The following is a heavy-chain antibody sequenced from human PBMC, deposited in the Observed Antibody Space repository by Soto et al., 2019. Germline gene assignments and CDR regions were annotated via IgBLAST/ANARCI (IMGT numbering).Heavy chain of an antibody. CDR3: ANGASHAPFEK. Sequence: EGHLLESGGDLVLPGGSLRLSCAASWFSFNAFAMNWVRQAPGTGPEWLSTISGSGDKTFHSDSVKGRFNISRDNSNNKMFVQMNSLRAEDTAIYYCANGASHAPFEKWGRGTLVTVSS. J-gene: IGHJ4*02. D-gene: IGHD3-10*01. V-gene: IGHV3-23*01. CDR2: ISGSGDKT. CDR1: WFSFNAFA.